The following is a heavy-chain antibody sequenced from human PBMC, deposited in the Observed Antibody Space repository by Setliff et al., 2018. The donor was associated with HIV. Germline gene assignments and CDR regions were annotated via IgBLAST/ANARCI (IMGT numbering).Heavy chain of an antibody. CDR2: IYYSGNT. Sequence: PSETLSLTCTVSGGSITGYYWSWIRQPPGKGLEWIGWIYYSGNTRYNPSLKSRVTISLDTSKNQFSLNLDSVTAADTAVFYCARARITMTGGRLEPYAFDRWGQGTKVTVSS. J-gene: IGHJ3*01. D-gene: IGHD3-22*01. CDR1: GGSITGYY. CDR3: ARARITMTGGRLEPYAFDR. V-gene: IGHV4-59*12.